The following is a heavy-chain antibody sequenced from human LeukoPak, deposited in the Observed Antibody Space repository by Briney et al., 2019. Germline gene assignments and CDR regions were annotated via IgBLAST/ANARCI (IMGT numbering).Heavy chain of an antibody. V-gene: IGHV3-9*03. Sequence: GGSLRLSCAASGFTFDDYAMHWVRQAPGKGLEWVSGISWNSGSIGYADSVKGRFTISRDNAKNSLYLQMNSLRAEDMALYYCARDGPRSSGSYPIWGQGTMVTVSS. CDR2: ISWNSGSI. CDR1: GFTFDDYA. J-gene: IGHJ3*02. D-gene: IGHD3-10*01. CDR3: ARDGPRSSGSYPI.